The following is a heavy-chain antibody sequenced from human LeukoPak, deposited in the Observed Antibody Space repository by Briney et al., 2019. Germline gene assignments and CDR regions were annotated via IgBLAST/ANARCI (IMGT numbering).Heavy chain of an antibody. J-gene: IGHJ6*03. Sequence: KPSETLSLTCAVYGGSFQSFYWTWVRQFPGRGLDWIGEIDHVGRTKYNPSLKSRLTISIDRSKNQFSLRLASVTAADTAVYFCARPIDCSSTICTGPMDVWGRGTTVTVSS. CDR2: IDHVGRT. D-gene: IGHD2-2*01. CDR1: GGSFQSFY. CDR3: ARPIDCSSTICTGPMDV. V-gene: IGHV4-34*01.